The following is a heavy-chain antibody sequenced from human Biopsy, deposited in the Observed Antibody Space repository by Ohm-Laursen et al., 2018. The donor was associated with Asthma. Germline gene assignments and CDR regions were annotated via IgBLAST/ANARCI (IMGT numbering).Heavy chain of an antibody. CDR1: GDAMSTSGSY. CDR3: ARAVSSSPYWYFDL. CDR2: IYYSGRT. Sequence: GTLSLTCIVSGDAMSTSGSYWGWIRQSPGKGLEWIGSIYYSGRTYYNPSLESRVTISADTSKNHFSLKVTSVTAAGTAVYYCARAVSSSPYWYFDLWGRGDLVTVSS. D-gene: IGHD6-6*01. V-gene: IGHV4-39*02. J-gene: IGHJ2*01.